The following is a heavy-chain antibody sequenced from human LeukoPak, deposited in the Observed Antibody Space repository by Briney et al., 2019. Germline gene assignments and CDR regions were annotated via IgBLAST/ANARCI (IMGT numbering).Heavy chain of an antibody. D-gene: IGHD4-17*01. Sequence: SETLSLTCTLSGGSISSSSYYWGWLRQPPGTGLEWIGSIFYSGSTYYNPSLMSRVTISVDTSKNQFSLKLSSVTAADTAVYYCARRATVTSHYFDYWGQGTLVTVSS. CDR2: IFYSGST. V-gene: IGHV4-39*01. CDR1: GGSISSSSYY. J-gene: IGHJ4*02. CDR3: ARRATVTSHYFDY.